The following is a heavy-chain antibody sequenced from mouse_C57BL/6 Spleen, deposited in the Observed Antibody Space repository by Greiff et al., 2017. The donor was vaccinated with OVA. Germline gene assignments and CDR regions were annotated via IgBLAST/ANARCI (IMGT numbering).Heavy chain of an antibody. V-gene: IGHV1-69*01. CDR1: GYTFTSYW. CDR2: IDPSDSYT. J-gene: IGHJ4*01. D-gene: IGHD6-1*01. CDR3: ATSGSHYYAMDY. Sequence: QVQLQQPGAELVMPGASVKLSCKASGYTFTSYWMHWVKQGPGQGLEWIGEIDPSDSYTNYNQKFKVKSTLTVDKSSSTAYMQLSSLTSEDSAVYYCATSGSHYYAMDYWGQGTSVTVSS.